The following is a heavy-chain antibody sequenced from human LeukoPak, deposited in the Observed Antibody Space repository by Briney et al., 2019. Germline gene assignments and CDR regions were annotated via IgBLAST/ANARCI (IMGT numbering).Heavy chain of an antibody. Sequence: GGSLRLSCAASGFTFSSYEMNWVRQAPGKGLEWVSYISSSGSTIYYADSVKGRFTISRDNAKNSLYLQMNSLRAEDTAVYYCAKLGHSYGYVDAFDIWGQGTMVTVSS. J-gene: IGHJ3*02. CDR2: ISSSGSTI. CDR3: AKLGHSYGYVDAFDI. CDR1: GFTFSSYE. D-gene: IGHD5-18*01. V-gene: IGHV3-48*03.